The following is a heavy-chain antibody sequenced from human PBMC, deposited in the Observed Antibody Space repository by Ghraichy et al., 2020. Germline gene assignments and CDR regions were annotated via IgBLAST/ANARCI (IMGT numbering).Heavy chain of an antibody. CDR1: GFTFSSYG. CDR3: VRDREGYSSGWYVFEH. J-gene: IGHJ4*02. D-gene: IGHD6-13*01. CDR2: ISTSSDYI. Sequence: GGSLRLSCAASGFTFSSYGMNWVRQAPGKGLEWVSSISTSSDYIYYADSMKGRFTISRDNAKNSLYLQMNSLRAEDTAVYYCVRDREGYSSGWYVFEHWGQGTLVTVST. V-gene: IGHV3-21*01.